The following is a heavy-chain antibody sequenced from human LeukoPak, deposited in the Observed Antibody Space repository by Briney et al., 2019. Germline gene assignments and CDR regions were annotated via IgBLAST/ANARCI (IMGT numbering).Heavy chain of an antibody. CDR3: ARDGPSSGSWMGPFGY. J-gene: IGHJ4*02. D-gene: IGHD1-26*01. CDR2: IYTSGST. CDR1: GGSISSYY. V-gene: IGHV4-4*07. Sequence: SETLSLTCTVSGGSISSYYWSWIRQTAGKGLEWIGRIYTSGSTNYNPSLKSRVTMSVDTSKNQFSLKLSSVTAADTAVYYCARDGPSSGSWMGPFGYWGQGTLVTVSS.